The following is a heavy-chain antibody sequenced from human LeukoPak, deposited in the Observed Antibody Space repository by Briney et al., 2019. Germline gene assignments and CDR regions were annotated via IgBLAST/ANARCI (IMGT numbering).Heavy chain of an antibody. CDR3: ARDREAGYSSSYDAFDI. Sequence: GGSLRLSCAASGFIISSDYMSWVRQAPGKGLEWVSSISSSSSYIYYADSVKGRFTISRDNAKNSLYLQMNSLRAEDTAVYYCARDREAGYSSSYDAFDIWGQGTMVTVSS. D-gene: IGHD6-13*01. V-gene: IGHV3-21*01. CDR1: GFIISSDY. J-gene: IGHJ3*02. CDR2: ISSSSSYI.